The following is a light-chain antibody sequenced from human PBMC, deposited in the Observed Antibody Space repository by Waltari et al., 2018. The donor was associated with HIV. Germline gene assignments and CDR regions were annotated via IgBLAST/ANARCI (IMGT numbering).Light chain of an antibody. CDR1: QSVSSN. CDR3: QQYNSWPPAWT. Sequence: EIVMTQSPATLSVSPGDRATLSCRASQSVSSNLAWYQQRPGQAPRLLIFCASTRATGIPARFSGSGSGTEFSLTISSLQSEDFAVYYCQQYNSWPPAWTFGQGTNVEIK. J-gene: IGKJ1*01. CDR2: CAS. V-gene: IGKV3-15*01.